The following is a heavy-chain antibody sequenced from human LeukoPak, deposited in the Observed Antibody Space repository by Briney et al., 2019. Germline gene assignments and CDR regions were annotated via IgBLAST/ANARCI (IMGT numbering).Heavy chain of an antibody. CDR1: GGSISSYY. CDR3: ARGPPFDY. CDR2: IYYGGST. Sequence: PSETLSLTCTVSGGSISSYYWSWIRQPPGKGLEWIGYIYYGGSTNYNPSHKSRVTISVDTSKNQFSLKLSSVTAADTAVYYCARGPPFDYWGQGTLVTVSS. V-gene: IGHV4-59*01. J-gene: IGHJ4*02.